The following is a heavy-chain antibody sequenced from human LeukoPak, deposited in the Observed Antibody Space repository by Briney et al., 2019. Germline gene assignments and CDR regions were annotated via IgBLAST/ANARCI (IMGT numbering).Heavy chain of an antibody. CDR1: GGSMNNYY. CDR3: ARLGSVAMPFDY. D-gene: IGHD2-2*01. J-gene: IGHJ4*02. Sequence: SETLSLTCTVSGGSMNNYYWNWIRQPPGKGLEWIGYSYYSGSTNYNPSLKSRVNISVDTSKNQFSLNLSSVAAADTAVYYCARLGSVAMPFDYWGQGTLVTVSS. CDR2: SYYSGST. V-gene: IGHV4-59*08.